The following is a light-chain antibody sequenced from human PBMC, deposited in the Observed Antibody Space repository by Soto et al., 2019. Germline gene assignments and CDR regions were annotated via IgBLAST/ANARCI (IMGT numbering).Light chain of an antibody. J-gene: IGLJ2*01. Sequence: QPVLTQPPSVSATPGQTVTISCSGSSSNIANNYVSWYQQFPGAAPKLLIYDNYWRPSGIPDRFSASKTVTSATLGITGLQTDDAADYYCATWDSSLSAVVVGGGTKLT. CDR2: DNY. V-gene: IGLV1-51*01. CDR1: SSNIANNY. CDR3: ATWDSSLSAVV.